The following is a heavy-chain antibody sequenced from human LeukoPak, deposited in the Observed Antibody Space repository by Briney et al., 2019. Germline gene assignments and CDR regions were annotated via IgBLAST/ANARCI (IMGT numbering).Heavy chain of an antibody. J-gene: IGHJ5*02. D-gene: IGHD3-16*01. Sequence: PSETLSLTCTVSGGSISSYYWSWIRQSPGKGLEWIGYIRYSGSTNYNPSLKSRVTISVDTSKNQFSLRLNSVTAADTALYYCARGSRGGYNWFDPWGQGTLVIVSS. CDR3: ARGSRGGYNWFDP. V-gene: IGHV4-59*01. CDR1: GGSISSYY. CDR2: IRYSGST.